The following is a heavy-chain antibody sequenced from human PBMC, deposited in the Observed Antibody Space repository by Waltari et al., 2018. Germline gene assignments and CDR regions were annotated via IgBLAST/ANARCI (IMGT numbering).Heavy chain of an antibody. D-gene: IGHD3-3*01. CDR3: ASPPTTYYDFWSGYYFY. CDR1: GGTFSSYA. V-gene: IGHV1-69*14. CDR2: IIPIFGTA. J-gene: IGHJ4*02. Sequence: QVQLVQSGAEVKKPGSSVKVSCKASGGTFSSYAISWVRQAPGQGLEWMGGIIPIFGTANYAQKFQGRVTITADKSTSTAYMELSSLRSEDTAVYYCASPPTTYYDFWSGYYFYWGQGTLVTVSS.